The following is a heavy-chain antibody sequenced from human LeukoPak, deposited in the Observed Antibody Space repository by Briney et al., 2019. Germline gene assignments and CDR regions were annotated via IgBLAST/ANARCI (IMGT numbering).Heavy chain of an antibody. V-gene: IGHV3-30*03. J-gene: IGHJ3*02. CDR3: RSSIVVVTAPTDDAFDI. Sequence: EGSLRLSCAASGFTFSSYGMHWVRQAPGKGLEWVAVISYDGSNKYYADSVKGRFTISRDNSKNTLYLQMNSLRAEDTAVYYCRSSIVVVTAPTDDAFDIWGQGTMVTVSS. CDR2: ISYDGSNK. CDR1: GFTFSSYG. D-gene: IGHD2-21*02.